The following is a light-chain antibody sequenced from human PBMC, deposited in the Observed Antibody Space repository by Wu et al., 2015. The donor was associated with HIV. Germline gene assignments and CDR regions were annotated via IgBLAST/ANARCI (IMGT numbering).Light chain of an antibody. V-gene: IGKV3-11*01. CDR3: HQRSNWPAT. J-gene: IGKJ3*01. Sequence: PGERATLSCSASERIDKFLAWYQQKPGQAPRLLIYDASNRATGIPARFSGGGSGTDFTLTISSLEPEDFAVYYCHQRSNWPATFGPGTKVEIK. CDR2: DAS. CDR1: ERIDKF.